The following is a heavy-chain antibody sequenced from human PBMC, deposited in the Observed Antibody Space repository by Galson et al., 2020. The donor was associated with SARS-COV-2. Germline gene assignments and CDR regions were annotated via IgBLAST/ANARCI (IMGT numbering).Heavy chain of an antibody. J-gene: IGHJ4*02. V-gene: IGHV4-4*07. CDR2: IYSGST. Sequence: ETSETLSLTCTVSGGSISSYYWNWIRQPAGKGLEWIGRIYSGSTNYNPSLKSRVTMSVDTSKNQFSLKLSSVTAADTAMYYCARGGAQHDSWGQGTLVTVSS. CDR3: ARGGAQHDS. CDR1: GGSISSYY.